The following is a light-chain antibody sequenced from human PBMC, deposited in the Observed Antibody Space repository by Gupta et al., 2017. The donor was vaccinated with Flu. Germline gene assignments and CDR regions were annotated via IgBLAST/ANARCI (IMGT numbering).Light chain of an antibody. V-gene: IGKV3-20*01. CDR2: GAS. J-gene: IGKJ1*01. Sequence: EIVFTQSPGTLSLSPGERANLSCRASQSVSSSYLAWYQQKPGQAPRLLIYGASSRANGIPDRFSGSGSGTDFTLTISRREPEDFAVYYCQQDGSSPWTFGQGTKVEIK. CDR1: QSVSSSY. CDR3: QQDGSSPWT.